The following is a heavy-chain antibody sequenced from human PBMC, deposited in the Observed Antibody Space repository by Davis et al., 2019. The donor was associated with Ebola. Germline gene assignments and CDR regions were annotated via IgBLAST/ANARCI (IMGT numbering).Heavy chain of an antibody. CDR3: AKAMGIYYYDSSGFYQGAFDI. J-gene: IGHJ3*02. CDR2: IWYDGSNK. V-gene: IGHV3-30*02. Sequence: GESLKISCAASGFTFSSYGMHWVRQAPGKGLEWVAVIWYDGSNKYYADSVKGRFTISRDNSKNTLYLQMNSLRAEDTAVYYCAKAMGIYYYDSSGFYQGAFDIWGQGTMVTVSS. CDR1: GFTFSSYG. D-gene: IGHD3-22*01.